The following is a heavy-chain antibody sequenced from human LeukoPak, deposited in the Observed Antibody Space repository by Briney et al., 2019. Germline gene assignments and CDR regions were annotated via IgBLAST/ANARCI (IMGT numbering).Heavy chain of an antibody. V-gene: IGHV4-59*01. CDR1: GGSISSYY. D-gene: IGHD6-13*01. J-gene: IGHJ4*02. Sequence: SETLSLTCTVSGGSISSYYWSWIRQPPGKGLEWIGYIYYSGSTNYNPSLKSRVTISVETSKNEFSLKLRSVTAADTAVYYCARVTGYRIEDYFDYWGQGTLVTVSS. CDR2: IYYSGST. CDR3: ARVTGYRIEDYFDY.